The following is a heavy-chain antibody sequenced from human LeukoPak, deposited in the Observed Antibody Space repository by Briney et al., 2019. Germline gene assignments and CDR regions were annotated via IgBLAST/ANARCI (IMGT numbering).Heavy chain of an antibody. CDR3: VWSSTWNKRFYLDQ. V-gene: IGHV3-15*04. D-gene: IGHD6-6*01. J-gene: IGHJ4*02. Sequence: GGSLRLSCAASGFTFNVAWMSWVRQTPGKGLQWVARSAATPDGPITEYATPVRGRFTISRDDSRNMVYLQTRSLRTDDTAIYYCVWSSTWNKRFYLDQWGQGTLVTVSS. CDR2: SAATPDGPIT. CDR1: GFTFNVAW.